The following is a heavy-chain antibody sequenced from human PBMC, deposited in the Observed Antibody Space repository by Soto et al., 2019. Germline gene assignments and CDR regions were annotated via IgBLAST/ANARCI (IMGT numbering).Heavy chain of an antibody. CDR2: IFSGGNT. D-gene: IGHD4-17*01. V-gene: IGHV3-53*01. J-gene: IGHJ6*02. CDR3: AGDLWRATATTFYDYNGMDI. Sequence: EVQLVESGGGLIQPGGSLRLSCAASGFTVSTNYMSWVRQAPGKGLEWVAVIFSGGNTYYADSVKGRFTLSRDNSKNTLCLQMNNMRAEDTAVYYCAGDLWRATATTFYDYNGMDIWGQGTTVTVSS. CDR1: GFTVSTNY.